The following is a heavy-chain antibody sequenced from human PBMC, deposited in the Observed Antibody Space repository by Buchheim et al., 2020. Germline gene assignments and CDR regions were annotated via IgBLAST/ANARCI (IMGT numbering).Heavy chain of an antibody. V-gene: IGHV3-23*01. CDR2: ISGNWGCT. Sequence: EVQLLESGGGLVQPGGSLRLSRAASGFTFSSYAMSWVRQAPGKGLEWVSVISGNWGCTYYADAVKGRFTISRDSSKNTMYLQMYSLRAGDTAVYYCAKYNSDYYYYYYMDVWGKGTT. CDR1: GFTFSSYA. CDR3: AKYNSDYYYYYYMDV. J-gene: IGHJ6*03. D-gene: IGHD6-19*01.